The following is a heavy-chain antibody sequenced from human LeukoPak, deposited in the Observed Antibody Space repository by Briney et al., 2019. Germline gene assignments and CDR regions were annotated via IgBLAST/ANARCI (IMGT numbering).Heavy chain of an antibody. CDR1: GFTFSSYG. CDR3: ARGLTYYDFWSGPNVDY. CDR2: IWYDGSNK. D-gene: IGHD3-3*01. V-gene: IGHV3-33*01. J-gene: IGHJ4*02. Sequence: GGSLRLSCAASGFTFSSYGMHWVRQAPGKGLEWVAVIWYDGSNKYYADSVKGRFTISRDNSKNTLYLQMNGLRAEDTAVYYCARGLTYYDFWSGPNVDYWGQGTLVTVSS.